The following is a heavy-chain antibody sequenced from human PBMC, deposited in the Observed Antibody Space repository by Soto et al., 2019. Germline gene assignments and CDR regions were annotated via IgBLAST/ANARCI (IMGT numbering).Heavy chain of an antibody. CDR3: TTDLGPYDYIWGSYRLGRGSYYMDV. CDR1: GFTFSNAW. V-gene: IGHV3-15*01. D-gene: IGHD3-16*02. Sequence: EVQLVESGGSLVKPGGSLRLSCAASGFTFSNAWMSWVRQAPGKGLEWVGRIKSKTDGGTTDYAAPVKGRFTISRDDSKNTLYLQMNSLKTEDTAVYYCTTDLGPYDYIWGSYRLGRGSYYMDVWGKGTTVTVSS. CDR2: IKSKTDGGTT. J-gene: IGHJ6*03.